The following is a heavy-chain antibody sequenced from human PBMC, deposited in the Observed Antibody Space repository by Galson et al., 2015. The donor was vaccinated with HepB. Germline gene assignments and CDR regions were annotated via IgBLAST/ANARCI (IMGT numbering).Heavy chain of an antibody. CDR3: VGRDSSGL. Sequence: SLRLSCAGSGFIIRNYAMHWVRQAPGKGLEYVPALDGNGRSTYYADSVKGRFIISRDNSKNTLYLQMSSVRTEDTAVYYCVGRDSSGLWGQGALVTVSS. CDR2: LDGNGRST. V-gene: IGHV3-64D*06. CDR1: GFIIRNYA. J-gene: IGHJ4*02. D-gene: IGHD3-22*01.